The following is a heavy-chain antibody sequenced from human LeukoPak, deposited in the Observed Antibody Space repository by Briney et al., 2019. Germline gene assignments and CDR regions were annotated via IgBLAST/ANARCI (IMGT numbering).Heavy chain of an antibody. CDR2: IYYSGST. D-gene: IGHD6-19*01. CDR1: GDSISSSSYY. J-gene: IGHJ5*02. V-gene: IGHV4-39*01. CDR3: ASSKTNGDSSGWYAWFDP. Sequence: SETLSLTCTVSGDSISSSSYYWGWIRQPPGKGLEWIGNIYYSGSTYYNPSLRSRLTISLDTSKNQFSLKLSSVTAADTAVYYCASSKTNGDSSGWYAWFDPWGQGTLVTVSS.